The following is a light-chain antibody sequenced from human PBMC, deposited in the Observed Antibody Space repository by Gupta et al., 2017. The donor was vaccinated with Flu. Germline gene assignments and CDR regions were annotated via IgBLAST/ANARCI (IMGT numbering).Light chain of an antibody. Sequence: QSVLTQPPSASGTAGQRVTSSCSGSNSHIGNNTVCWYQQRPATAPRLLVYRNAERPAGVPDRLSGSKSGTSASLSISGLRDEEDADYYCAAGDDNSRGVFGGGTRLTVL. CDR3: AAGDDNSRGV. CDR1: NSHIGNNT. V-gene: IGLV1-47*01. CDR2: RNA. J-gene: IGLJ2*01.